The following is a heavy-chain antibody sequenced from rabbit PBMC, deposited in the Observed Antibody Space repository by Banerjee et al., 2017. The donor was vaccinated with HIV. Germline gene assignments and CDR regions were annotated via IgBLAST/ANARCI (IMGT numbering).Heavy chain of an antibody. CDR3: ARDLIGDPDLYFDL. J-gene: IGHJ4*01. V-gene: IGHV1S45*01. CDR2: INTVSVST. Sequence: QEQLEESGGGLVQPGGSLTLSCTASGFDLSSYYYICWVRQAPGKGLEWIGYINTVSVSTDYASWAKGRFTISKTSSTTVTLQMTSLTAADTATYFCARDLIGDPDLYFDLWGQGTLVTVS. D-gene: IGHD2-1*01. CDR1: GFDLSSYYY.